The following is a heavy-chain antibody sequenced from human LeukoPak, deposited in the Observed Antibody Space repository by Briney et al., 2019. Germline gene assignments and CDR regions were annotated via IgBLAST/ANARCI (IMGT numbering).Heavy chain of an antibody. V-gene: IGHV3-23*01. CDR3: AKNSGVYFFDY. CDR2: IRYSGDTA. J-gene: IGHJ4*02. D-gene: IGHD3-22*01. CDR1: GFTFSSYA. Sequence: GGSLRLSCAASGFTFSSYAMSWVRQAPGKGLEWVSAIRYSGDTAYYADSVKGRFTMSRDNSKNTLYLQMNSLRAEDTAVYYCAKNSGVYFFDYWGQGTLVTDSS.